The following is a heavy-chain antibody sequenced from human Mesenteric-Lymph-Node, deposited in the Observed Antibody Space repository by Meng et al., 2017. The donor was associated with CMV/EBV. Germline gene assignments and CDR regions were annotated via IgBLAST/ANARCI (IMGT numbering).Heavy chain of an antibody. D-gene: IGHD3-3*01. Sequence: KVSCKASGYNFSSYWIGWVRQTPGRGLEWMGIINTDDSETRYSPSFQGQVTISADKSISTAYLQWSSLKASDTAIYYCARDSLSYDFWSGYDYSGMDVWGQGTTVTVSS. CDR1: GYNFSSYW. V-gene: IGHV5-51*01. CDR3: ARDSLSYDFWSGYDYSGMDV. J-gene: IGHJ6*02. CDR2: INTDDSET.